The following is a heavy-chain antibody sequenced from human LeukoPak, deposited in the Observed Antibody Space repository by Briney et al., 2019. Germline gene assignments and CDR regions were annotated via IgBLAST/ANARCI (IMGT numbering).Heavy chain of an antibody. Sequence: SVKVSCKASGGTFISFAISWVRQAPGQGLEWMGGFIPIFGSAKYAQKFQGRVTITADESTSTAYMELSSLRSDDTAVYYCARAHVVVLGGALGGMDVWGQGTTVTVSS. D-gene: IGHD3-10*01. V-gene: IGHV1-69*13. CDR2: FIPIFGSA. CDR1: GGTFISFA. J-gene: IGHJ6*02. CDR3: ARAHVVVLGGALGGMDV.